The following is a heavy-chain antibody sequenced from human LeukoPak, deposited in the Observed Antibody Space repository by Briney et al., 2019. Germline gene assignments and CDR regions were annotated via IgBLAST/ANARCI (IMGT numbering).Heavy chain of an antibody. V-gene: IGHV3-23*01. CDR1: GFTFSTYG. CDR2: ISGSGEST. Sequence: GGSLRLSCVVSGFTFSTYGMSWVRQAPGKGLEWVSGISGSGESTYCADSVKGRFTTSRDNSKNTLNLQMNSLRAEDTAVYYCAKGHGAGSYNELDYWGQGTLVTVSS. J-gene: IGHJ4*02. D-gene: IGHD3-10*01. CDR3: AKGHGAGSYNELDY.